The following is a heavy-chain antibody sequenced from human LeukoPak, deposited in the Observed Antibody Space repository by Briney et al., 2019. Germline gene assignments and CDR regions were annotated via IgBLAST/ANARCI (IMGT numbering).Heavy chain of an antibody. CDR3: ARSTKTVVAATFTALFY. Sequence: SETLSLTCAVYGGSFSGYYWSWIRQPPGKGLEGIGEINHSGSTNYNPSLKSPVTISVDTSKNLFSLKLSSVTAADTAVYYCARSTKTVVAATFTALFYWGQGTLVTVSS. J-gene: IGHJ4*02. CDR1: GGSFSGYY. CDR2: INHSGST. D-gene: IGHD2-15*01. V-gene: IGHV4-34*01.